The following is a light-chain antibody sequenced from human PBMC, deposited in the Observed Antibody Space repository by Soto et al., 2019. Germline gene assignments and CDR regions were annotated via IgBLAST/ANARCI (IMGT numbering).Light chain of an antibody. CDR3: CSYAGNSAPVV. V-gene: IGLV2-23*01. J-gene: IGLJ2*01. CDR2: DTT. Sequence: QSALTQPASVSGSPGQSITISCTGTSSDVGTYNLVSWYQQHPGKAPKLIIHDTTKRPSGVSNRFSGSKSGNTASLTISGLQAEDEADYYCCSYAGNSAPVVLGGGTKVTVL. CDR1: SSDVGTYNL.